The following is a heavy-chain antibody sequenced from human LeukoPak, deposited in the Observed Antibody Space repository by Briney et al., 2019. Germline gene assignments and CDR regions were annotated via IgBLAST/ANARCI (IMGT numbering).Heavy chain of an antibody. V-gene: IGHV1-8*01. CDR3: ARALSGCVLCFDY. CDR1: GYTFTGYD. CDR2: MTPNSGNT. D-gene: IGHD6-19*01. Sequence: ASVKVSCKASGYTFTGYDINWVRQATGQGLEWMGWMTPNSGNTGYAQKFQGRVTMTRNTSISTAYMELSTLRSEDTAVYYCARALSGCVLCFDYWGQGSLVTVSS. J-gene: IGHJ4*02.